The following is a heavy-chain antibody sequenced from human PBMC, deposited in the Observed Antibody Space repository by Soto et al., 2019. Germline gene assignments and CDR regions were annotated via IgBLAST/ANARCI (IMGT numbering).Heavy chain of an antibody. CDR1: GYTFTSYG. V-gene: IGHV1-18*01. J-gene: IGHJ6*02. CDR2: ISAYNGNT. D-gene: IGHD3-10*01. Sequence: ASVKVSCKASGYTFTSYGISWVRQAPGQGLEWMGWISAYNGNTNYAQKLQGRVTMTTDTSTSTAYMELRSLRSDDTAVYYCARDSVRSWFGEFLSGMDVWGQGTTVTVSS. CDR3: ARDSVRSWFGEFLSGMDV.